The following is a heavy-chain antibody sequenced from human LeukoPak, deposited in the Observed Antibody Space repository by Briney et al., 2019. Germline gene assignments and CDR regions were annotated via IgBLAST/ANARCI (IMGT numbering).Heavy chain of an antibody. CDR1: GGSISSSSYY. CDR2: IYYSGST. V-gene: IGHV4-39*01. Sequence: SETLSLTCTVSGGSISSSSYYWGWIRQPPGKGLEWIGSIYYSGSTYYNPSLKSRVTISVDTSKNQFSLKLSSVTAADTAVYYCARQRYAFDIWGQGTVVTVPS. CDR3: ARQRYAFDI. J-gene: IGHJ3*02.